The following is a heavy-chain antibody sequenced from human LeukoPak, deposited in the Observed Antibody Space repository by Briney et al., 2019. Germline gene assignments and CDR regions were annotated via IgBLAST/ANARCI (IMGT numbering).Heavy chain of an antibody. D-gene: IGHD6-19*01. CDR1: GFTFSSYW. CDR2: INSDGSST. J-gene: IGHJ4*02. Sequence: GGSLRLSCAASGFTFSSYWMHRVRQAPGKGLVWVSRINSDGSSTSYADSVKGRFTISRDNAKNTLYLQMNSLRAEDTAVYYCARDKEQWLAHVSYWGQGTLVTVSS. V-gene: IGHV3-74*01. CDR3: ARDKEQWLAHVSY.